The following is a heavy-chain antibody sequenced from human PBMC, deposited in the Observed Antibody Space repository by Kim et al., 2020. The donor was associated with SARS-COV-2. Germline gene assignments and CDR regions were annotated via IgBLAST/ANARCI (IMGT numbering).Heavy chain of an antibody. CDR1: GGSISSYY. Sequence: SETLSLTCTVSGGSISSYYWSWIRQPPGKGLEWIGYIYYSGSTNYNPSLKSRVTISVDTSKNQFSLKLSSVTAADTAVYYCARGSSGYDGGSGYFDYWGQGTLVTVSS. V-gene: IGHV4-59*13. CDR3: ARGSSGYDGGSGYFDY. D-gene: IGHD5-12*01. CDR2: IYYSGST. J-gene: IGHJ4*02.